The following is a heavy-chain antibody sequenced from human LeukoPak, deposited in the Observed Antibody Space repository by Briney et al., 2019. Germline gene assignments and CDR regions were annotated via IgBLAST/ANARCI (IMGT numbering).Heavy chain of an antibody. CDR2: ISSSGSTI. CDR1: GFTFSDYY. J-gene: IGHJ6*02. V-gene: IGHV3-11*04. Sequence: GGSLGLSCAASGFTFSDYYMSWIRQAPGKGLEWVSYISSSGSTIYYADSVKGRFTISRDNAKNSLYLQMNSLRAEDTAIYYCAKDFPHYYEVPHGMDVWGQGTTVTV. D-gene: IGHD3-22*01. CDR3: AKDFPHYYEVPHGMDV.